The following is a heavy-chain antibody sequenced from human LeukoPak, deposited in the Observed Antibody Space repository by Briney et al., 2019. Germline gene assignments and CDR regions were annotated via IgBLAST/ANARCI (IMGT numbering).Heavy chain of an antibody. CDR1: GSTFSSHS. CDR3: ARDSAAATLGAFDI. Sequence: PGGSLRLSCAASGSTFSSHSMNWVRQAPGKGLEWVSSISSSSSNIYYADSVKGRFTISRDNAKNSLYLQMNSLRAEDTAVYYCARDSAAATLGAFDIWGQGTTVTVSS. CDR2: ISSSSSNI. V-gene: IGHV3-21*01. D-gene: IGHD6-13*01. J-gene: IGHJ3*02.